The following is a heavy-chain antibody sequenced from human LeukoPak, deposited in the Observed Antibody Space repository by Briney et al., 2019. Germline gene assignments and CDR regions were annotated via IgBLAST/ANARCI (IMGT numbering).Heavy chain of an antibody. CDR2: IYASGST. CDR3: ARGRGNSWYYFDY. V-gene: IGHV4-61*02. Sequence: SQTLSLTCTVSGGSISSGSYYWSWVRQPAGKGLEWIGRIYASGSTNYNPSLKGRVTMSVDTSKNQFSLQLRSVTAADTAVYYCARGRGNSWYYFDYWGQGTLVTVSS. D-gene: IGHD6-13*01. J-gene: IGHJ4*02. CDR1: GGSISSGSYY.